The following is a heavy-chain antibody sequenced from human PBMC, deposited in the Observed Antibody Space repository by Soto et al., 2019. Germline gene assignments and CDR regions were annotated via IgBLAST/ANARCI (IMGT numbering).Heavy chain of an antibody. CDR3: ANSRGYSYGCDY. J-gene: IGHJ4*02. Sequence: GGSLRFSCAASGFTFSSYGMHWVRQAPGKGLEWVAVISYDGSNKYYADSVKGRFTISRDNSKNTLYLQMNSLRAEDTAVYYCANSRGYSYGCDYWGQGTLVTGSS. D-gene: IGHD5-18*01. CDR2: ISYDGSNK. CDR1: GFTFSSYG. V-gene: IGHV3-30*18.